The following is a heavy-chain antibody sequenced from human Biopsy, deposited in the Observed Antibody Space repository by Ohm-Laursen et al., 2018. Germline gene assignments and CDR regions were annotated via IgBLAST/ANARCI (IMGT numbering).Heavy chain of an antibody. D-gene: IGHD6-19*01. Sequence: SQTLSLTCTVSGGSIISYYWNWIRQPAGKGLEWIGRIYSSGGTKYNPSLKSRVTISVDMSRNQFSLKLDSVTAADTAVYYCARGMRSSGWPFFDYWGQGILVTVSS. J-gene: IGHJ4*02. CDR1: GGSIISYY. CDR2: IYSSGGT. V-gene: IGHV4-4*07. CDR3: ARGMRSSGWPFFDY.